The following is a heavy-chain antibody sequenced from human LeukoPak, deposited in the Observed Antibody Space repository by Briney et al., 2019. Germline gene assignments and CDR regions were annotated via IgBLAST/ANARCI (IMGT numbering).Heavy chain of an antibody. J-gene: IGHJ3*02. Sequence: GGSLRLSCAASGFTLSSYAMHWVRQAPGKGLEYVSTISSNGGSTYYANSVKGRFTISRDNSKNTLYLQMGSLRDEDMAVYYCARALTFYYSDAFDIWGQGTMVTVSS. CDR1: GFTLSSYA. CDR2: ISSNGGST. CDR3: ARALTFYYSDAFDI. D-gene: IGHD3-22*01. V-gene: IGHV3-64*01.